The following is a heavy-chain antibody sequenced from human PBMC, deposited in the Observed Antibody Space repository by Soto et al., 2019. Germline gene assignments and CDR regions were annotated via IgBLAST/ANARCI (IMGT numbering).Heavy chain of an antibody. CDR2: IENKAKNYAT. V-gene: IGHV3-73*01. Sequence: GGSLRLSCVASWFTFSNSVVHWVRQAPGKGLEWVGHIENKAKNYATAYTASVKGRFTISRDDSKKTTYLHMNRLKTGDTAVYYCNRHLDPELYPTTPSFNGLDVWGHGTTVTVSS. CDR1: WFTFSNSV. D-gene: IGHD1-7*01. CDR3: NRHLDPELYPTTPSFNGLDV. J-gene: IGHJ6*02.